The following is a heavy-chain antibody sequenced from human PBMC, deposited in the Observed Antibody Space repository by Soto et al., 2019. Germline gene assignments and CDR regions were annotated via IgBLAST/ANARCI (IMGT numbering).Heavy chain of an antibody. J-gene: IGHJ4*02. Sequence: PSETLSLTCTVSGGSFSTYYWSWIRQPPGKGLEWIGNIYYSGSTNYNPSLKSRVTISVDTSKNQFSLKLSSVTAADTAMYYCARHRGPYYYDSNRPIDYWGQGTQVTVS. CDR2: IYYSGST. CDR1: GGSFSTYY. D-gene: IGHD3-22*01. CDR3: ARHRGPYYYDSNRPIDY. V-gene: IGHV4-59*08.